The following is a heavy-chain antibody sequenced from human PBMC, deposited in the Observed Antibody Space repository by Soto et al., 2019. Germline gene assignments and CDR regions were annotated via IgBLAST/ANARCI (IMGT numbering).Heavy chain of an antibody. CDR1: GVTFSTYP. V-gene: IGHV3-23*01. Sequence: GSLSVLSSASGVTFSTYPMSWVRQALGKGLDWVSAISGSGGSTYYADSVKGRFTISSDNSKNTLYLQMSSLRAEDTAVYYCGKDKPGRSCWYFYYYGMDFWGQGTTCTVSS. CDR2: ISGSGGST. D-gene: IGHD6-13*01. CDR3: GKDKPGRSCWYFYYYGMDF. J-gene: IGHJ6*02.